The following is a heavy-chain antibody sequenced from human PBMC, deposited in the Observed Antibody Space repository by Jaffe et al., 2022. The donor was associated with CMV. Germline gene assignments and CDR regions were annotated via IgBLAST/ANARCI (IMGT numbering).Heavy chain of an antibody. V-gene: IGHV4-59*01. D-gene: IGHD3-10*01. J-gene: IGHJ4*02. CDR1: GGSISSYY. CDR2: IYYSGST. Sequence: QVQLQESGPGLVKPSETLSLTCTVSGGSISSYYWSWIRQPPGKGLEWIGYIYYSGSTNYNPSLKSRVTISVDTSKNQFSLKLSSVTAADTAVYYCARGLPSVVRGVMGIYFDYWGQGTLVTVSS. CDR3: ARGLPSVVRGVMGIYFDY.